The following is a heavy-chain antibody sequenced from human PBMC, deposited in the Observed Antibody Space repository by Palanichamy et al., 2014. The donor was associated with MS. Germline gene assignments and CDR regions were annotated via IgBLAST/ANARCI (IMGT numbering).Heavy chain of an antibody. CDR2: IWYDGSNK. CDR3: AGDLSLTVRGVNVYGMDV. D-gene: IGHD3-10*01. V-gene: IGHV3-33*01. CDR1: GFTFSSYG. J-gene: IGHJ6*02. Sequence: QVQLVESGGGVVQPGRSLRLSCAASGFTFSSYGMHWVRQAPGKGLEWVAVIWYDGSNKYYADSVKGRFTISRDNSKNTLYLQMNSLRAEDTAVYYCAGDLSLTVRGVNVYGMDVWGQGTTVTVSS.